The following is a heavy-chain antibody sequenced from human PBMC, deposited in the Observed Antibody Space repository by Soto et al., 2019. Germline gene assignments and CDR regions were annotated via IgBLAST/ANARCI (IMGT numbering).Heavy chain of an antibody. Sequence: QVQLQESGPGLVTPSETLSLTCTVSGGSISSYYWSWIRQPDGKGLEWIGRIYTSGSTNYNPSLKSRVTMSVDTSKNQFSLKLSSVTAADTAVYYCARDRSTYRRPTGYGMDVWGQGTTVTVSS. CDR3: ARDRSTYRRPTGYGMDV. CDR1: GGSISSYY. V-gene: IGHV4-4*07. J-gene: IGHJ6*02. D-gene: IGHD4-4*01. CDR2: IYTSGST.